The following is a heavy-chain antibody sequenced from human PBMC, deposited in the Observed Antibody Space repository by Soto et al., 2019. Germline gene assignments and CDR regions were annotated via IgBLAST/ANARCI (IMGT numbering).Heavy chain of an antibody. Sequence: GGPLRLSCTGSGFTFTSSTMTWVRQGPGKGLEWVSSISRSSSYIYLADSLKGRFTISRDNAKNSLYLQMNSLRAEDTAVYYCARDIGEMSAVWGQGTQVTVSS. V-gene: IGHV3-21*06. CDR3: ARDIGEMSAV. CDR1: GFTFTSST. CDR2: ISRSSSYI. D-gene: IGHD3-10*01. J-gene: IGHJ4*02.